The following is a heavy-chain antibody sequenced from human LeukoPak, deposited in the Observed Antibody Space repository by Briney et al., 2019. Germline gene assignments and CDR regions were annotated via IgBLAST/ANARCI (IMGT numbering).Heavy chain of an antibody. CDR3: ATWGYYGSGGKPYYFDY. Sequence: ASVKVSCKASGGTFSSYAISWVRQAPGQGLEWMGGIIPIFGTANYAQKFQGRVTITTDESTSTAYMELSSLRSEDTAVYYCATWGYYGSGGKPYYFDYWGQGTLVTVSS. CDR2: IIPIFGTA. D-gene: IGHD3-10*01. J-gene: IGHJ4*02. CDR1: GGTFSSYA. V-gene: IGHV1-69*05.